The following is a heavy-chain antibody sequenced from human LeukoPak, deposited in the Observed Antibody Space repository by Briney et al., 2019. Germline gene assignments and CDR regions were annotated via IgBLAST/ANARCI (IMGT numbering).Heavy chain of an antibody. CDR2: INPNSGGT. J-gene: IGHJ4*02. CDR3: ARSSGSNFDFDY. D-gene: IGHD1-26*01. Sequence: GASVKVSCKASGYIFTGFYMHWVRQAPGQGLEWMGRINPNSGGTNSVQKFQGRATMTRDTSINTAYMELNSLRSDDTAVYYCARSSGSNFDFDYWGQGTLVTVSS. V-gene: IGHV1-2*06. CDR1: GYIFTGFY.